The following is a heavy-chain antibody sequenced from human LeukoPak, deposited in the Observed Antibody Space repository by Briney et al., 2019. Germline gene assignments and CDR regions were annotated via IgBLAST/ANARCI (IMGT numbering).Heavy chain of an antibody. J-gene: IGHJ6*02. CDR1: GGSFSSFY. Sequence: SETLSLTCAVYGGSFSSFYWTWIRQFPGRGLEWIGEINHSGSTNYNPSLKSRVTISVDTSKNEFSLNVDSVTAADTAVYYCARWGSSAASPYYYYYAVDVWGQGTTVTVSS. CDR3: ARWGSSAASPYYYYYAVDV. V-gene: IGHV4-34*01. D-gene: IGHD2-2*01. CDR2: INHSGST.